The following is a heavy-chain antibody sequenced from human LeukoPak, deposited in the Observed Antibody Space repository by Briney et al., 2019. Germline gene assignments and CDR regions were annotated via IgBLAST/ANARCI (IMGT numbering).Heavy chain of an antibody. Sequence: GGSLRLSCAASGFTFSSYSMNWVRQAPGKGLEWVSSISSSSSYIYYADSVKGRFTISRDNAKNSLYLQMNSLRAEGTTVYYCARDKYYGSGSYNPSDYWGQGTLVTVSS. CDR3: ARDKYYGSGSYNPSDY. CDR2: ISSSSSYI. J-gene: IGHJ4*02. D-gene: IGHD3-10*01. CDR1: GFTFSSYS. V-gene: IGHV3-21*03.